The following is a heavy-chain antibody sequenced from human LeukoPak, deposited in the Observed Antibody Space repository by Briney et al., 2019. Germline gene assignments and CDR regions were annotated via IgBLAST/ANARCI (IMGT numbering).Heavy chain of an antibody. D-gene: IGHD3-10*01. Sequence: SETLSLTCTVSGGSISSYYWSWIRQPAGKGLEWIGRIYTSGSTNYNPSLKSRVTMSVDTSKNQFSLKLSSVTAADTAVYYCARDVPEWFMELEWFDPWGQGTLVTVSS. J-gene: IGHJ5*02. CDR3: ARDVPEWFMELEWFDP. V-gene: IGHV4-4*07. CDR2: IYTSGST. CDR1: GGSISSYY.